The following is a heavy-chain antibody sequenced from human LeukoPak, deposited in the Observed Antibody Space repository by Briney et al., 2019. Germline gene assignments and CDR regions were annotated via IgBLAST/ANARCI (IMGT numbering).Heavy chain of an antibody. CDR3: ASRGIAAAGPLFDY. J-gene: IGHJ4*02. CDR1: GGTFSSYA. V-gene: IGHV1-69*05. CDR2: IIPIFGTA. Sequence: SVKVSCKASGGTFSSYAISWVRQAPGQRLEWMGRIIPIFGTANYAQKFQGRVTITTDESTSTAYMELSSLRSEDTAVYYCASRGIAAAGPLFDYWGQGTLVTVSS. D-gene: IGHD6-13*01.